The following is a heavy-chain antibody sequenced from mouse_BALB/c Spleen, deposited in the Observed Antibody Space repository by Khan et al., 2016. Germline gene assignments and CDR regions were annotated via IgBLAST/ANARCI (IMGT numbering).Heavy chain of an antibody. V-gene: IGHV5-12-2*01. D-gene: IGHD1-3*01. CDR1: GFTFSDYR. CDR2: ISTGGASS. J-gene: IGHJ4*01. CDR3: ARHDNTYAMDS. Sequence: EVELVESGGGLVQPGGSLKLSCTASGFTFSDYRMSWVRQTPEKRMEWVAHISTGGASSFYLDTVTGRFTISRDNAKKTLKLQMSSLKSEDTAMYYCARHDNTYAMDSWGQGTSVTVSS.